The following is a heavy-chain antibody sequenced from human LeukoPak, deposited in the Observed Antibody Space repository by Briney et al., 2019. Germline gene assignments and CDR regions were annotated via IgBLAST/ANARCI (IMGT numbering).Heavy chain of an antibody. CDR3: AMYSCYDWELNY. CDR1: GFTFSNHG. D-gene: IGHD5-12*01. CDR2: IWYDGSKK. Sequence: GGSLRLSCAASGFTFSNHGMYWVRQAPGKGLEWVAIIWYDGSKKYYGDSVKGRFTVSRDNSKNTLYLQMNSLRVEDTAVYYCAMYSCYDWELNYWGQGTLVTVSS. V-gene: IGHV3-33*01. J-gene: IGHJ4*02.